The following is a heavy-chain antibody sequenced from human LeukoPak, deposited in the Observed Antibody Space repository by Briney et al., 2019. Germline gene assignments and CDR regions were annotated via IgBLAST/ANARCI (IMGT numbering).Heavy chain of an antibody. D-gene: IGHD1-20*01. J-gene: IGHJ4*02. CDR2: INSGGGHT. Sequence: GGSLRLSCAASGFTFSKYWLHWVRQAPGKGLVWVSYINSGGGHTDYADSVRGRFTISRDDAKNTLYLQMNNLRAEDTAVYYCLRDLNWSLDQWGQGTLVTVSS. CDR1: GFTFSKYW. V-gene: IGHV3-74*01. CDR3: LRDLNWSLDQ.